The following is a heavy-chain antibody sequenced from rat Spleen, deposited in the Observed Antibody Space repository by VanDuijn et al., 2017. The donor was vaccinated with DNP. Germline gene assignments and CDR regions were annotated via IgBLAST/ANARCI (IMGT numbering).Heavy chain of an antibody. CDR2: INYSGYT. J-gene: IGHJ1*01. D-gene: IGHD1-6*01. CDR1: FYSITSSNN. V-gene: IGHV3-1*01. CDR3: ARGYNTDYYYAHWFFDF. Sequence: EVLLQESGPGLVKPSQSLSLTCSVTFYSITSSNNWNWLRKFPENKLEWMGYINYSGYTDYNPSLRSRISITRDTSKNQFFLHLRSITPEDTATYYCARGYNTDYYYAHWFFDFWGPGTMVTVSS.